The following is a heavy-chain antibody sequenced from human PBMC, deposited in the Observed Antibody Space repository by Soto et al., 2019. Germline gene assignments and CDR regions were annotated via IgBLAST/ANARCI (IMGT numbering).Heavy chain of an antibody. D-gene: IGHD4-17*01. J-gene: IGHJ4*02. Sequence: QITLKESGPTLVKPTQTLTLTCTFSGFSLSTSGVGVGWIRQPPGKALEWLALIYWDDDKRYSPSLKSRPTXTXVTSKNQVVLTMTNMDPVDTATYYCAHTDDYGDYNYWGQGTLVTVSS. CDR3: AHTDDYGDYNY. CDR1: GFSLSTSGVG. CDR2: IYWDDDK. V-gene: IGHV2-5*02.